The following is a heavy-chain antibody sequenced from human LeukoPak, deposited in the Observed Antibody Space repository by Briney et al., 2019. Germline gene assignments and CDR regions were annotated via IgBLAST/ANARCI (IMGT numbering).Heavy chain of an antibody. CDR2: IYHSGST. V-gene: IGHV4-4*02. CDR1: GGSISSSNW. CDR3: ARDLRTGTTAFDT. D-gene: IGHD1-7*01. J-gene: IGHJ3*02. Sequence: PSETLSLTCAVSGGSISSSNWWSWVRQPPGKGLEWIGEIYHSGSTNYNPSLKSRVSISVDESKNQFSLKLSSVTAADTAVYYCARDLRTGTTAFDTWGQGTMVAVSS.